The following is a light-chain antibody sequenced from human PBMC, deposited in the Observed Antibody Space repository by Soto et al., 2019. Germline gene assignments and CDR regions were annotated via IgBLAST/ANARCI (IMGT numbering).Light chain of an antibody. CDR2: GAS. Sequence: EIVLTQSPCALSLSPGEIATLSGRASQSVRSNFLAWYQQKPGQAPRLLIYGASSRATGIPDRFSGSGSETDFTLTISRLEPEDFAVYYCQQYGSSPWTFGQGTRLEIK. J-gene: IGKJ5*01. V-gene: IGKV3-20*01. CDR1: QSVRSNF. CDR3: QQYGSSPWT.